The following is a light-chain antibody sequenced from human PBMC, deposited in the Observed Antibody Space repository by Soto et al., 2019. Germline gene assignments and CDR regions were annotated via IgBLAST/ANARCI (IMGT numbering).Light chain of an antibody. CDR3: QQSYSTPIT. J-gene: IGKJ5*01. CDR2: TAS. CDR1: QSISSY. V-gene: IGKV1-39*01. Sequence: IQMTQSPSSLSASVGDRVTITCRASQSISSYLNWYQQKPGKAPKLLIYTASSLQSGVPSRFSGSTSGTDFTLTISSLQPEDFATYYCQQSYSTPITFGQGTRLEIK.